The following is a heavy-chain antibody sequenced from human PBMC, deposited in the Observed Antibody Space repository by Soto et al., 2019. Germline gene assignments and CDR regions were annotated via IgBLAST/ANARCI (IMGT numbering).Heavy chain of an antibody. Sequence: GGSLRLSCVASGFTFSSYGMHWVRQAPGKGLEWVAVISYDGSNKYYADSVKGRFTISRDNSKNTLYLQMNSLRAEDTAVYYCANSYYYDSSGYYRNYYYGMDVWGQGTTVTVSS. V-gene: IGHV3-30*18. J-gene: IGHJ6*02. CDR2: ISYDGSNK. D-gene: IGHD3-22*01. CDR1: GFTFSSYG. CDR3: ANSYYYDSSGYYRNYYYGMDV.